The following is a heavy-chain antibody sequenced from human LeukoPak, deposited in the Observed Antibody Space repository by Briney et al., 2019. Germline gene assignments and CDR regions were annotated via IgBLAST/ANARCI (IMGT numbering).Heavy chain of an antibody. D-gene: IGHD1-14*01. J-gene: IGHJ4*02. V-gene: IGHV4-39*07. Sequence: SETLSLTCTVSGGSISSSSYYWGWIRQPPGKGLEWIVSIYYSGSTYYNPSLKSRVTISVDTSKNQFSLKLSSVTAADTAVYYCARDLGPRGFGNYFDYWGQGTLVTVSS. CDR1: GGSISSSSYY. CDR2: IYYSGST. CDR3: ARDLGPRGFGNYFDY.